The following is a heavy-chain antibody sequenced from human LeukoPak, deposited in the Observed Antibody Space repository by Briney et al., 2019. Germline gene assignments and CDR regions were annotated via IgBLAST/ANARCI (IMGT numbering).Heavy chain of an antibody. CDR2: IYYSGST. CDR1: GGSISSYY. V-gene: IGHV4-59*08. CDR3: ARQQSAGAFDY. J-gene: IGHJ4*02. Sequence: SETLSLTCTVSGGSISSYYWSWIRQPPGKGLEWIGYIYYSGSTNYNPSLKSRVTISVDTSKNKFSLKLSSVTAADTAVYYCARQQSAGAFDYWGQGTLVTVSS. D-gene: IGHD3-10*01.